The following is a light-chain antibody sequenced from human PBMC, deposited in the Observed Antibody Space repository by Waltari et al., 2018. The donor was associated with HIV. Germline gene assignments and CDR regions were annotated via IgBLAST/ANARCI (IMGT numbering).Light chain of an antibody. CDR3: QQTYSLPRT. V-gene: IGKV1-39*01. Sequence: EIQMTQSPASLSASLGDRVTITCRASETISSSLNWYQQRPGKAPNLLIYSTSNLQSGVPSMFSGSGSGTDFTLTISGLQRGDFATYYCQQTYSLPRTFGQGTKL. CDR1: ETISSS. J-gene: IGKJ2*01. CDR2: STS.